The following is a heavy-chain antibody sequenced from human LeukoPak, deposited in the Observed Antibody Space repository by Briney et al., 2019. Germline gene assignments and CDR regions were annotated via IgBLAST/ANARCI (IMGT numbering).Heavy chain of an antibody. CDR1: GFTFSSYG. Sequence: QPGGSLRLSCAASGFTFSSYGMHWVRQAPGKGLEWVAVIWDDGITKHYADSVKGRFTISRDNSKNTLYLQVNSLRAEDTAVYYCARDELAVAKKGFLDSWGQGTLVTVSS. CDR3: ARDELAVAKKGFLDS. V-gene: IGHV3-33*08. J-gene: IGHJ4*02. CDR2: IWDDGITK. D-gene: IGHD6-19*01.